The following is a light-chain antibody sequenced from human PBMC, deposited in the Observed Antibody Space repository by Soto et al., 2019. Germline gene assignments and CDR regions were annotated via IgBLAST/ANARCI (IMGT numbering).Light chain of an antibody. CDR3: QQYNNWPPYT. CDR1: QGVSSN. J-gene: IGKJ2*01. V-gene: IGKV3-15*01. CDR2: GPS. Sequence: EIVMTQSPATLSMCPGERATLSCRASQGVSSNLAWYQQKPGQAPRLLIYGPSTRATGIPARFSGSGSGTEFTLTISSLQSEDFAVYYCQQYNNWPPYTFGQGTKLEMK.